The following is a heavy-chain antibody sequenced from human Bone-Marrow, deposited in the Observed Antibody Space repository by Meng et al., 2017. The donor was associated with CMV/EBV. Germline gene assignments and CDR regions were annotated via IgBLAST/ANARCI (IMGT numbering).Heavy chain of an antibody. CDR3: ASRYYDFWSGEYYYGMDV. CDR1: GFTFSSYE. Sequence: GESLKISCAASGFTFSSYEMNWVRQAPGKGLEWVSYISSSGSTIYYADSVKGRFTISRDNAKNSLYLQMNSLRAEDTAVYYCASRYYDFWSGEYYYGMDVWGQGNTVTVSS. J-gene: IGHJ6*02. D-gene: IGHD3-3*01. V-gene: IGHV3-48*03. CDR2: ISSSGSTI.